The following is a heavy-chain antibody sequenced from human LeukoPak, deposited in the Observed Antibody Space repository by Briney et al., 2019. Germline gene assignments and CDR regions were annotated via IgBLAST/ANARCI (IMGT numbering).Heavy chain of an antibody. J-gene: IGHJ4*02. V-gene: IGHV4-59*08. Sequence: SETLSLTCTVSGGSINSYHWSWIRQPPGKGLEWIGYIYYSGSTNYNPSLKRRVTISVDTSKNQFSLKLSSVTAADTAVYYCARRAGSYLYYFDYWGQGTLVTVSS. D-gene: IGHD1-26*01. CDR2: IYYSGST. CDR3: ARRAGSYLYYFDY. CDR1: GGSINSYH.